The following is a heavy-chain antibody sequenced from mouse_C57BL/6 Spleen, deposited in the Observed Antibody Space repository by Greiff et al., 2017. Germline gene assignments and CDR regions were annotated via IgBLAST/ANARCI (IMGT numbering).Heavy chain of an antibody. D-gene: IGHD4-1*01. Sequence: EVMLVESGGGLVQPGGSMKLSCAASGFTFSDAWMDWVRQSPEKGLEWVAEIRNKANNHATYYAESVKGRFTISRDDSKSSVYLQMNSLRAEDTGIYYCTRPLTGTGWYFDVWGTGTTVTVSS. CDR2: IRNKANNHAT. V-gene: IGHV6-6*01. CDR1: GFTFSDAW. J-gene: IGHJ1*03. CDR3: TRPLTGTGWYFDV.